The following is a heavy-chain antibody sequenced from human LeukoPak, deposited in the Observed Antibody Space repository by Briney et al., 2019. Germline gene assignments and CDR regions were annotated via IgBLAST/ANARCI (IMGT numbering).Heavy chain of an antibody. CDR1: GFTFSSYT. CDR3: ARAAVVTGGPDL. J-gene: IGHJ2*01. Sequence: GGSLRLSCAASGFTFSSYTMHWVRQAPGKGLEWVAVISFDGNTKYYADSVRGRVPISRDNSRNTLFLEINSLRPEDTAVYFCARAAVVTGGPDLWGRGTLVTVSS. V-gene: IGHV3-30*03. D-gene: IGHD2-21*02. CDR2: ISFDGNTK.